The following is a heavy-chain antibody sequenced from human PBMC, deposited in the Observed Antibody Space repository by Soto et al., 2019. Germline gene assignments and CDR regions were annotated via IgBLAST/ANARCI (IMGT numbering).Heavy chain of an antibody. CDR3: ARTPYVRGNYFFFDP. CDR1: GASMRSHF. V-gene: IGHV4-4*07. J-gene: IGHJ5*02. D-gene: IGHD1-26*01. CDR2: INIRGTS. Sequence: PSETLSFTCTVSGASMRSHFWSWVRQPAGKGLDWIGHINIRGTSSYNPSLEGRVTLSLDTSKNQVSLIMTPVTGADTAVYYCARTPYVRGNYFFFDPWGPGTLVTVS.